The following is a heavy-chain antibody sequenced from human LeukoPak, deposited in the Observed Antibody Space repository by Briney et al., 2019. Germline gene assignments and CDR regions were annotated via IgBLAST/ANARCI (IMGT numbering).Heavy chain of an antibody. CDR2: ISSSGDTI. V-gene: IGHV3-11*01. Sequence: PGGSLKLSCAASGFTLSHYYMTWSRQAPGKGLEWLSCISSSGDTIYYADSVKGRFTVSRDNAENSLYLQMNSMRAEDTAMYYCARQGSEIDYWSQGTLVTVSS. J-gene: IGHJ4*02. CDR3: ARQGSEIDY. CDR1: GFTLSHYY.